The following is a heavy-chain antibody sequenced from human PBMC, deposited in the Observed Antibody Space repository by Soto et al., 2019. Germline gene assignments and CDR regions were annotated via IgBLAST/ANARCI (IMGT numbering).Heavy chain of an antibody. CDR2: INNDGSSR. Sequence: EVQLVESGGGLVEPGGSLRRSCAASGFTFDNFWMHWVRQVRGEGLVWISRINNDGSSRSYADSVKGRFTISRQNAKNTLFLQMRSLRVEDPAVYYCVRGVADNTGSWFWGQGILVTVSS. CDR1: GFTFDNFW. CDR3: VRGVADNTGSWF. J-gene: IGHJ4*02. D-gene: IGHD1-26*01. V-gene: IGHV3-74*01.